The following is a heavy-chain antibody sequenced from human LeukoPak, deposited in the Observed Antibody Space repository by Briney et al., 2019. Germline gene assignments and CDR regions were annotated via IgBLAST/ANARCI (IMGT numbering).Heavy chain of an antibody. CDR1: GFTFSDYY. CDR3: ARAHNWKYGSFDF. Sequence: PGGSLRLSCAASGFTFSDYYMSWIRQAPGKGLEWVSYISSSGTTIYYADSVKGRFTISRDNTKNSLYLQMNSLRAEDTAVYYCARAHNWKYGSFDFWGQGTLVTVSS. CDR2: ISSSGTTI. J-gene: IGHJ4*02. D-gene: IGHD1-7*01. V-gene: IGHV3-11*04.